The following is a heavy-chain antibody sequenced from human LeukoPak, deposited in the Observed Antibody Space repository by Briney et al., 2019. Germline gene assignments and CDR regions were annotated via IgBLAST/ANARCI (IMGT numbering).Heavy chain of an antibody. CDR3: ARGGLRGSADY. J-gene: IGHJ4*02. Sequence: PGGSLRLSCAASGFTFRSYWMSWVRQAPGKGLEWVANIGEDGSEKYYVDPVEGRFTISRDNAKNSLYLQVNSLRAEETAVYYCARGGLRGSADYWGQGTLVIVSS. CDR2: IGEDGSEK. D-gene: IGHD3-16*01. V-gene: IGHV3-7*04. CDR1: GFTFRSYW.